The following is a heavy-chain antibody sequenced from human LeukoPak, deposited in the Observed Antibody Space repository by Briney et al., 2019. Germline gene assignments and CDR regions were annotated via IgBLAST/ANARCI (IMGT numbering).Heavy chain of an antibody. CDR2: ISSSSSTI. CDR1: GFTFSSYS. CDR3: ARDHDDFWSGYYYFDY. D-gene: IGHD3-3*01. J-gene: IGHJ4*02. V-gene: IGHV3-48*01. Sequence: GGSLRLSCAASGFTFSSYSMNWVRQAPGKGLEWVSYISSSSSTIYYADSVKGRFTISRDNAKNSLYLQMNSLRAEDTAVYYCARDHDDFWSGYYYFDYWGQGTLVTV.